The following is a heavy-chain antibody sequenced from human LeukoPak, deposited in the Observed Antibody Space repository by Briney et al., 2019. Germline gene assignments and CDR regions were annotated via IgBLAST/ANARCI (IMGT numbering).Heavy chain of an antibody. V-gene: IGHV6-1*01. D-gene: IGHD6-19*01. CDR1: VDSVSSNSAA. J-gene: IGHJ3*02. CDR3: ARDPSSGWPIVDAFDI. Sequence: SQTLSLTCAISVDSVSSNSAAWNWIRQSPSRGLEWLGRTYYRSKWYNDYAVSVKSRITINPDTSKNQFSLQLNSVTPEDTAVYYCARDPSSGWPIVDAFDIWGQGTMVTVSS. CDR2: TYYRSKWYN.